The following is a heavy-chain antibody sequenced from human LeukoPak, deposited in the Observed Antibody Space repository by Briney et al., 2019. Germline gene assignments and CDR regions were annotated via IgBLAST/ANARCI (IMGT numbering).Heavy chain of an antibody. Sequence: SETLSLTCTVSGGSISSSSDYWGWIRQPPGKGLEWIGSIYYSGSTYYNPSLKSRVTISVDTSKNQFSLKLSSVTAADTAAYYCARQGSSGLWHYYYMDVWGKGTTVTVSS. V-gene: IGHV4-39*01. J-gene: IGHJ6*03. CDR3: ARQGSSGLWHYYYMDV. CDR2: IYYSGST. D-gene: IGHD6-19*01. CDR1: GGSISSSSDY.